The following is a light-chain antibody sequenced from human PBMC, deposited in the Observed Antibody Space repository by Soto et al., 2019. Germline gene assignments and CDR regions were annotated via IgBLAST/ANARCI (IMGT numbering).Light chain of an antibody. V-gene: IGLV1-40*01. J-gene: IGLJ3*02. CDR1: SSNIGAGFG. CDR2: GNT. CDR3: QSYDSSLSGSGV. Sequence: QSVLTQPPSVSGAPGQRVTISCTGNSSNIGAGFGVHWYQQLPGTAPQLLIYGNTNRPSGVPDRFSGSKSGTSASLAINGLQAEDEADYYCQSYDSSLSGSGVFGGGTKLTVL.